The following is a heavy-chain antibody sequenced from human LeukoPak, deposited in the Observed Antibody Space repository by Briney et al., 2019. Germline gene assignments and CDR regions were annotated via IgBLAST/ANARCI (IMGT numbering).Heavy chain of an antibody. Sequence: SETLSLTCTVSGASISSYYWSWIRQPPGKGLEWIGYIYYSGSTRYNPSLKSRVTISVDTSKNQFSLKLSSVTAADTAVYYCARVGILRFPYNWFDPWGQGTLVTVSS. D-gene: IGHD3-3*01. CDR3: ARVGILRFPYNWFDP. CDR2: IYYSGST. J-gene: IGHJ5*02. CDR1: GASISSYY. V-gene: IGHV4-59*01.